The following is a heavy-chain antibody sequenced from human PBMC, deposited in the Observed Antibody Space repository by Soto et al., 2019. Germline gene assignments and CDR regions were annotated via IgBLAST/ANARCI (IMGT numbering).Heavy chain of an antibody. J-gene: IGHJ4*02. CDR2: IYYSGST. V-gene: IGHV4-39*01. CDR3: ARRIMVGIAARSYFDY. CDR1: GCSISSSSYY. D-gene: IGHD6-6*01. Sequence: SETLSLTCTVSGCSISSSSYYWGWIRQPPGKGLEWIGSIYYSGSTYYNPSLKSRVTISVDTSKNQFSLKLSSVTAADTAVYYCARRIMVGIAARSYFDYWGQGTLVTVSS.